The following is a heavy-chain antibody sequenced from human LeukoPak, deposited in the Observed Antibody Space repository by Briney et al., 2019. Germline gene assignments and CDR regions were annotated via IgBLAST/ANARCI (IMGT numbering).Heavy chain of an antibody. D-gene: IGHD3/OR15-3a*01. CDR2: INTSGSSI. CDR1: GFLFSAYE. CDR3: VRARLSKRDFWTDFGAYYYYMDV. V-gene: IGHV3-48*03. Sequence: GGSLRLSCVPSGFLFSAYEMNWVRQAPGKGLEWLSFINTSGSSIYYADSVKGRFTISRDNAKNTLYLQMNSLRAEDTAVYFCVRARLSKRDFWTDFGAYYYYMDVWGTGTTATVSS. J-gene: IGHJ6*03.